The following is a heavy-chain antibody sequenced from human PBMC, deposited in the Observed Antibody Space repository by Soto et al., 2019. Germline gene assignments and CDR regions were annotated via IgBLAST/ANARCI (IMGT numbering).Heavy chain of an antibody. CDR2: IWYDGSNK. CDR1: GFTFSSYG. Sequence: QVQLVESGGGVVQPGRSLRLSCAASGFTFSSYGMHWVRQAPDKGLEWVAVIWYDGSNKYYADSVKGRFTISRDNSKNTLYLQMNSLRAEDTAVYYCARGYYYDSSGYAISFEYWGQGTLVTVSS. V-gene: IGHV3-33*01. CDR3: ARGYYYDSSGYAISFEY. D-gene: IGHD3-22*01. J-gene: IGHJ4*02.